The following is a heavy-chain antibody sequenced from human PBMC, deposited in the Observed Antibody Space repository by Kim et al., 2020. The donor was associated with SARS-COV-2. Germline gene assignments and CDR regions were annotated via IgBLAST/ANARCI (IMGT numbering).Heavy chain of an antibody. CDR3: ASHPVGYCTNGVCFYGMDV. V-gene: IGHV1-69*13. CDR1: GGTFSSYA. J-gene: IGHJ6*02. D-gene: IGHD2-8*01. Sequence: SVKVSCKASGGTFSSYAISWVRQAPGQGLEWMGGIIPIFGTANYAQKFQGRVTITADESTSTAYMELSSLRSEDTAVYYCASHPVGYCTNGVCFYGMDVWGQGTTVTVSS. CDR2: IIPIFGTA.